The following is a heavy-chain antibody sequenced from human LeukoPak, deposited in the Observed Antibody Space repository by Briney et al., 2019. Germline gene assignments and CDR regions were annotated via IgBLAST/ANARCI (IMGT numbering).Heavy chain of an antibody. D-gene: IGHD3-9*01. J-gene: IGHJ4*02. CDR3: ASQGDYEILTGYYQTSDRPPYFDY. CDR1: GFTFSSYG. Sequence: PGGALRLSCAASGFTFSSYGMSWVREAPGKGLYWVSTIIGVGGRIYYADSAKGRFTISRDNSKNILYLQMNILRANDTAVYYCASQGDYEILTGYYQTSDRPPYFDYWGQGTLVSVSS. CDR2: IIGVGGRI. V-gene: IGHV3-23*01.